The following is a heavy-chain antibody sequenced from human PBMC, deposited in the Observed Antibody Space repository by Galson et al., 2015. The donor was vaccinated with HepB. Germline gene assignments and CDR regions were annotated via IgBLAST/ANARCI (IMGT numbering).Heavy chain of an antibody. V-gene: IGHV3-30-3*01. CDR1: GFTFSSYA. CDR3: ARADWYGPIYYYGMDV. D-gene: IGHD3/OR15-3a*01. J-gene: IGHJ6*02. CDR2: ISYDGSNK. Sequence: LRLSCAASGFTFSSYAMHWVRQAPGKGLEWVAVISYDGSNKYYADSVKGRFTISRNNSKNTLYLQMNSLRAEDTAVYYCARADWYGPIYYYGMDVWGQGTTVTVSS.